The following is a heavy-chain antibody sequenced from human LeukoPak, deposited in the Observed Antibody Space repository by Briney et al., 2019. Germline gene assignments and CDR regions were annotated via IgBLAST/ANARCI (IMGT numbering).Heavy chain of an antibody. J-gene: IGHJ4*02. CDR1: GFTFSTYT. V-gene: IGHV3-23*01. Sequence: GGSLRLSCAASGFTFSTYTMSWVRQAPGKGLEWVSAISGSGAGTYYTDSVKGRFTISRDNSNNTLFLQMNSLRAEDTAVYYCAQSGNFDWFDYWGQGTLVTVPS. CDR2: ISGSGAGT. CDR3: AQSGNFDWFDY. D-gene: IGHD3-9*01.